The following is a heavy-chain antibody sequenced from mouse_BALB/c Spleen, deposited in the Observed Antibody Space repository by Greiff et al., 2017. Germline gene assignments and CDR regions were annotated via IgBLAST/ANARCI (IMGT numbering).Heavy chain of an antibody. CDR2: ISSGSSTI. Sequence: EVQLVESGGGLVQPGGSRKLSCAASGFTFSSFGMHWVRQAPEKGLEWVAYISSGSSTIYYADTVKGRFTISRDNPKNTLFLQMTSLRSEDTAMYYCARLYGNYWYFDVWGEGTTVTVSS. D-gene: IGHD2-10*02. V-gene: IGHV5-17*02. CDR1: GFTFSSFG. CDR3: ARLYGNYWYFDV. J-gene: IGHJ1*01.